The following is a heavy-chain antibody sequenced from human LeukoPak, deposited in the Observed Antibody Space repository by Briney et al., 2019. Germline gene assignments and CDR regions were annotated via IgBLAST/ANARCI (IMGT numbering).Heavy chain of an antibody. V-gene: IGHV4-59*08. D-gene: IGHD3-22*01. CDR3: ARQACYYDSSGYYQYYFDY. CDR2: IYYSGST. J-gene: IGHJ4*02. Sequence: KPSETLSLTCTVSGGSISSYYWSWIRQPPGKGLEWIGYIYYSGSTNYNPSLKSRVTISVDTSKNQFSLKLSSVTAADTAVYYCARQACYYDSSGYYQYYFDYWGQGTLVTVSS. CDR1: GGSISSYY.